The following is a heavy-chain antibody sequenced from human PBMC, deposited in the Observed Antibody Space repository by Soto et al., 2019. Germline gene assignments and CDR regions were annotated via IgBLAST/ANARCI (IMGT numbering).Heavy chain of an antibody. V-gene: IGHV3-30*04. J-gene: IGHJ4*02. D-gene: IGHD1-1*01. Sequence: QVQLVESGGGVVQPGRSPRLSCAASGFTFSSYAMHWVRQAPGKGLEWVAVIAYDGRNKYYADSVKGRFTISRDNSKNTLYLQMNRLRIEDTAVYYCARELERVFDYWGQGTLVTVSS. CDR1: GFTFSSYA. CDR2: IAYDGRNK. CDR3: ARELERVFDY.